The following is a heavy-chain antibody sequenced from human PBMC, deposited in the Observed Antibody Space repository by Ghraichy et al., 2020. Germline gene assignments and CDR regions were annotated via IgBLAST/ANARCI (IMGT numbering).Heavy chain of an antibody. CDR3: GREIRSSYYWVDY. Sequence: GGSLRLSCAASGFAFNSYWMLWLRQVPGKRPEWLARINVEGDSPSYVDSVKGRFSISRDNAKNTLYLQMRSLREEDTAVYYCGREIRSSYYWVDYWGQGTLVFVS. CDR2: INVEGDSP. J-gene: IGHJ4*02. D-gene: IGHD3-22*01. CDR1: GFAFNSYW. V-gene: IGHV3-74*01.